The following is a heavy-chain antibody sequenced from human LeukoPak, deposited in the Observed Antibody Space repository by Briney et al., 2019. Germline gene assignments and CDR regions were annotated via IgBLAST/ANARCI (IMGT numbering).Heavy chain of an antibody. D-gene: IGHD2-2*01. CDR3: ARESPYLGYCSSTSCYEGFDY. V-gene: IGHV3-11*01. CDR2: ISRSGSTI. CDR1: GFTFSDYY. J-gene: IGHJ4*02. Sequence: GGSLRLSCAASGFTFSDYYMSWIRQAPGKGLERVSYISRSGSTIYYADSVKGRFTIYRDNAKNSLYLQMNSLSAEDTAVYYCARESPYLGYCSSTSCYEGFDYWGQGTLVTVSS.